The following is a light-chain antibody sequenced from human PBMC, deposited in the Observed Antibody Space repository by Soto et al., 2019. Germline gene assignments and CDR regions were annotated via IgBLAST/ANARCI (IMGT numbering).Light chain of an antibody. V-gene: IGKV1-13*02. CDR2: VAS. CDR3: QQFKSYPRT. Sequence: AIQLTQSPSSLSASVGDRVTITCRASQGISSSLAWYQQKPWKAPKLLLYVASTLHTGVPSRFSGSGSGTDFTLTISSRQPEDFATYYCQQFKSYPRTLGQGTKVEIK. J-gene: IGKJ1*01. CDR1: QGISSS.